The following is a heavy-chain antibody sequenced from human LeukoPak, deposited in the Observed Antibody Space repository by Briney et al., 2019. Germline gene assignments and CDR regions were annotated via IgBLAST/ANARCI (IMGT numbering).Heavy chain of an antibody. V-gene: IGHV1-2*02. Sequence: ASVKVSCKASGHTFTGYYMHWVRQAPGQGLEWMGWINPDSGGTNYAQKFQGRVTMTRDTSISTAYMELSRLRSDDTAVYYCARGAWDSSGYYLGKPTQIYYFDYWGQGTLVTVSS. D-gene: IGHD3-22*01. CDR2: INPDSGGT. J-gene: IGHJ4*02. CDR3: ARGAWDSSGYYLGKPTQIYYFDY. CDR1: GHTFTGYY.